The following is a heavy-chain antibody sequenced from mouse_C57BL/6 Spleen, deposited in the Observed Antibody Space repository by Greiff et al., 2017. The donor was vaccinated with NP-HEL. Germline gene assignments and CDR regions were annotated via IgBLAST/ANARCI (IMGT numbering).Heavy chain of an antibody. V-gene: IGHV10-1*01. CDR2: IRSKSNNYAT. CDR3: VRHGGASGYYDYDEGFAY. J-gene: IGHJ3*01. D-gene: IGHD2-4*01. CDR1: GFSFNTYA. Sequence: EVQLVESGGGLVQPKGSLKLSCAASGFSFNTYAMNWVRQAPGKGLEWVARIRSKSNNYATYYADSVKDRFTISRDDSESMLYLQMNNLKTEDTAMYYCVRHGGASGYYDYDEGFAYWGQRTLVTVSA.